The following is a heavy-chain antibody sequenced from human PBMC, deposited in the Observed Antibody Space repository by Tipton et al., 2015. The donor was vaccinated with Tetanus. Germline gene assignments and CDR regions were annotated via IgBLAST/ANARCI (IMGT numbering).Heavy chain of an antibody. CDR3: ARAQDGYNSGWFDS. J-gene: IGHJ5*01. CDR2: INPSGGST. CDR1: GYTLTNYG. Sequence: QSGAEVKKPGASVKVSCKASGYTLTNYGINWVRQAPGQGLEWMGEINPSGGSTNYAQKFQDRVTMTRDTSTSTVYMDVRSLRSEDTAVYYFARAQDGYNSGWFDSWGQGTLLTVSS. V-gene: IGHV1-46*01. D-gene: IGHD3-10*01.